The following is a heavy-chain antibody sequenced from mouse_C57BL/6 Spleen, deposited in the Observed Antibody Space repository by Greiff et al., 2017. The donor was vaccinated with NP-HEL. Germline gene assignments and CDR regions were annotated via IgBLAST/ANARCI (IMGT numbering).Heavy chain of an antibody. CDR1: GYTFTSYW. J-gene: IGHJ2*01. CDR3: ARSSYGPPRYY. D-gene: IGHD1-1*02. CDR2: INPSSGYT. V-gene: IGHV1-7*01. Sequence: QVQLQQSGAELAKPGASVKLSCKASGYTFTSYWMHWVNQRPGQGLEWIGYINPSSGYTKYNQKFKDKATLTADKSSSTAYKQLSSLTYEDSAVYYCARSSYGPPRYYWGQGTTLTVSS.